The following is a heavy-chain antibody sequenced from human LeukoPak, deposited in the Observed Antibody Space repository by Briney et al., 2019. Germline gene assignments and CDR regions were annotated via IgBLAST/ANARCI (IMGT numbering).Heavy chain of an antibody. Sequence: PGGSLRLSCAASGFNFSRDWMSWVRQAPGKGLEWVGNIKYDGSQKFYVDSLKGRFTISRDNAKNSLYLQMNRLRAQDTAVYYCARVQGLIDPFDIWGQGTLVTVSS. J-gene: IGHJ3*02. CDR3: ARVQGLIDPFDI. CDR2: IKYDGSQK. D-gene: IGHD6-19*01. V-gene: IGHV3-7*01. CDR1: GFNFSRDW.